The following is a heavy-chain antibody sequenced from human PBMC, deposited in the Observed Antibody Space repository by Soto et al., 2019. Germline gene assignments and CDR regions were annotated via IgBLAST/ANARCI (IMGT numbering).Heavy chain of an antibody. V-gene: IGHV4-39*01. CDR1: GGSISSSIYY. D-gene: IGHD6-13*01. Sequence: QLQLQESGPGLVKPSETLSLTCTVSGGSISSSIYYWGWIRQPPGKGLQWVGSVYHSGSTYYNPCLRSRVTISVDTAKNQFSLRLSSMTAADTAVYYCARPVGVEQQLVHDAFDLWGQGTMVAVSS. CDR3: ARPVGVEQQLVHDAFDL. CDR2: VYHSGST. J-gene: IGHJ3*01.